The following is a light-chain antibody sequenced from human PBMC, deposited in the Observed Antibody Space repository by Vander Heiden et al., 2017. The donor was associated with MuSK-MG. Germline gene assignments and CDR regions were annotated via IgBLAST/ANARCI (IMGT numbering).Light chain of an antibody. J-gene: IGLJ1*01. V-gene: IGLV2-23*01. Sequence: QSALTQPAPVSGSPGQSLTIPCTGSSSDLGAYHLVSWYQPHPGKAPQRIIYQTNNRPSGVSNRFSGSKSGNTASLTITGLQAEDEADYYCCSYAGSSIYVFGTGTKVTVL. CDR1: SSDLGAYHL. CDR2: QTN. CDR3: CSYAGSSIYV.